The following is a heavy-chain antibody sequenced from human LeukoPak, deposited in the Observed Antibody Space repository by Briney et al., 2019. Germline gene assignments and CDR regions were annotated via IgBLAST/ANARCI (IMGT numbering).Heavy chain of an antibody. V-gene: IGHV4-34*01. Sequence: PSETLSLTCAVYGGSFSGHYWSWIRQPPGKGLEWIGETSQSGSTNYNPSLKSRVTISADTSKNQFSVKLTSVTAADTAMYYCARRPRSSGSHDGPSGLDYWGQGNLVTVSS. CDR3: ARRPRSSGSHDGPSGLDY. CDR1: GGSFSGHY. D-gene: IGHD1-26*01. J-gene: IGHJ4*02. CDR2: TSQSGST.